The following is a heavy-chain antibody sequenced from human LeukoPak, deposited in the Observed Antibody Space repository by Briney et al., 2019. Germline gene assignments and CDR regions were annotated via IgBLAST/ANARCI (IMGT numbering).Heavy chain of an antibody. V-gene: IGHV3-23*01. D-gene: IGHD3-3*01. Sequence: GGSLRLSCAASGFTFSSYAMSWVRQAPGKGLEWVSAISGSGGSTYYADSVKGRFTISRDNSKNTLYLQMNSLRAEDTAVYYCALRTYYDFWSGWEDAFDIWGQGTMVTVSS. J-gene: IGHJ3*02. CDR2: ISGSGGST. CDR3: ALRTYYDFWSGWEDAFDI. CDR1: GFTFSSYA.